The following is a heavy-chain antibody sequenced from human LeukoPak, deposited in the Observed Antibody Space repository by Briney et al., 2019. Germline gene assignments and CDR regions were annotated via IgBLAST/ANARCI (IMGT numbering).Heavy chain of an antibody. J-gene: IGHJ5*02. D-gene: IGHD2/OR15-2a*01. Sequence: GGSLRLSCATSGFNFNIYDMHWVRQPARKGLEWVSAVGTLRDTFYADSVKGRFTMSRENAKASVYLQMDSLTADDTAVYYRVRGCTYCNWKTWFDPWGQGTLVTVSS. CDR3: VRGCTYCNWKTWFDP. CDR2: VGTLRDT. V-gene: IGHV3-13*01. CDR1: GFNFNIYD.